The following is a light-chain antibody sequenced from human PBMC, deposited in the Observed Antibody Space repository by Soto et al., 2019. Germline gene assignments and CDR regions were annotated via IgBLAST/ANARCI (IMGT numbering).Light chain of an antibody. CDR3: QHYGSSWT. V-gene: IGKV3-20*01. CDR2: GAS. J-gene: IGKJ1*01. Sequence: EIVLTQSPATLSLSPGERGTLSCRASQRFGSSNLAWYQQKPGQAPRLLIYGASSRATGIPDRFSGSGSGTDFTLTISRLEPEDFAVYYCQHYGSSWTFGQGTKVDIK. CDR1: QRFGSSN.